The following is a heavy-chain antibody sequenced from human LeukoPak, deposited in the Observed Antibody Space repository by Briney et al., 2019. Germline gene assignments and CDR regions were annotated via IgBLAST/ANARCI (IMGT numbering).Heavy chain of an antibody. J-gene: IGHJ5*02. Sequence: SETLSLTCAVSGGSISSGGYSWSWIRQPPGKGLEWIGYIYHSGSTYYNPSLKSRVTISVDTSKNQFSLRLSSVTAADTAVYYCARDTTSGYSGYPNWFDPWGQGTLVTVSS. V-gene: IGHV4-30-2*05. CDR2: IYHSGST. CDR3: ARDTTSGYSGYPNWFDP. CDR1: GGSISSGGYS. D-gene: IGHD5-12*01.